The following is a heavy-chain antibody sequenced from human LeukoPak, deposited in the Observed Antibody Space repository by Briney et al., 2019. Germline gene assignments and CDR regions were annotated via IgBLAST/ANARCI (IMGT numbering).Heavy chain of an antibody. CDR3: ARSFRGDYLNWLDP. D-gene: IGHD4-17*01. CDR1: GGSINSYY. Sequence: SETLSLTCTVSGGSINSYYWSWIRQPPGKGLEWIGYIYYSGSTNYNPSLKSRVTISVDTSKNQFSLKLSSVTAADTAVYYCARSFRGDYLNWLDPWGQGAMVTVSS. CDR2: IYYSGST. V-gene: IGHV4-59*01. J-gene: IGHJ5*02.